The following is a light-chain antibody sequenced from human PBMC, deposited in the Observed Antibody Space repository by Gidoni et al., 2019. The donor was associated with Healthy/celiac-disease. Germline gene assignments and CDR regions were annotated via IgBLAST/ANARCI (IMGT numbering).Light chain of an antibody. V-gene: IGKV1-33*01. CDR3: QQYDNLPLT. CDR1: QDISNY. CDR2: DAS. J-gene: IGKJ3*01. Sequence: DIQMTQSPSSLSASVGDRVTITCQASQDISNYLNCYQHKPGKAPKPLICDASNLETGVPSRFSGSGSGTDFTFTISSLQPEDIATYYCQQYDNLPLTFGPGTKVDIK.